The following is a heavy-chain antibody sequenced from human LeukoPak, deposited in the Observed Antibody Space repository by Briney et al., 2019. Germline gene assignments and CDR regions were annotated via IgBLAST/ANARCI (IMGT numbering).Heavy chain of an antibody. CDR3: AREWGDYDILTGYYSYWYFDL. J-gene: IGHJ2*01. D-gene: IGHD3-9*01. CDR1: GYTFTNYA. V-gene: IGHV1-3*01. Sequence: ASVKVSCKASGYTFTNYAIDWVRQAPGQRREWMGWINGGNGNTKYSQKFQGRVTITRDTSASTAYMELSSLRSEDTAVYHCAREWGDYDILTGYYSYWYFDLWGRGTLVTVSS. CDR2: INGGNGNT.